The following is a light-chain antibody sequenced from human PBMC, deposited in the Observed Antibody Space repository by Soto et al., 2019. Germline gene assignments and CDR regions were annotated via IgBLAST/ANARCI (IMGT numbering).Light chain of an antibody. CDR3: QQRSSWPFT. J-gene: IGKJ3*01. Sequence: EIVLTQSPATLSLSPGERATLACRASQSISSYFAWYQQKPDQAPRLLIYDASNRATGIPGRFSGSGSGTDFTLTISSLVPDDFPVYYCQQRSSWPFTSGPGTKVDIK. CDR2: DAS. CDR1: QSISSY. V-gene: IGKV3-11*01.